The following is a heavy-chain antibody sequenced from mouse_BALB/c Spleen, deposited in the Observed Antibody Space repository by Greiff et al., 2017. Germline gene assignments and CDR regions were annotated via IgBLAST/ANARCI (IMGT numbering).Heavy chain of an antibody. CDR1: GYTFTSYW. D-gene: IGHD2-14*01. J-gene: IGHJ3*01. CDR2: INPSNGRT. CDR3: ARAFEGRYEAY. V-gene: IGHV1S81*02. Sequence: QVQLQQPGAELVKPGASVKLSCKASGYTFTSYWMHWVKQRPGQGLEWIGEINPSNGRTNYNEKFKSKATLTVDKSSSTAYMQLSSLTSEDSAVYYCARAFEGRYEAYWGQGTLVTVSA.